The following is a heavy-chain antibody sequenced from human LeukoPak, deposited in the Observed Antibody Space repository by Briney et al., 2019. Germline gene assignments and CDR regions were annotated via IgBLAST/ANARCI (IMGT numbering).Heavy chain of an antibody. V-gene: IGHV1-18*01. CDR3: VRARGCSNCVLTDGFDS. J-gene: IGHJ3*01. CDR2: ISNFDGDT. CDR1: GRLFTSYG. Sequence: ASVKVSCKASGRLFTSYGIAWVRQAPGEGLEWVGWISNFDGDTKVAENLQGGVTLTTDSSTSTAYMVLTNLKFDDTAVYYCVRARGCSNCVLTDGFDSWGQGTKVTVSS. D-gene: IGHD6-13*01.